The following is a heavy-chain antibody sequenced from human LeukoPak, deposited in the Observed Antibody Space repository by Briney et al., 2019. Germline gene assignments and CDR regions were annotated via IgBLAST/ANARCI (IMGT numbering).Heavy chain of an antibody. J-gene: IGHJ5*02. V-gene: IGHV3-30-3*01. CDR3: ARGHYVGTTWFDP. CDR2: ISYDGSSK. CDR1: GFTFSAYA. D-gene: IGHD3-10*02. Sequence: RGSLRLSCAASGFTFSAYAMHWVRQAPDKGLEWVAVISYDGSSKYFTDSVKGRFSISRDNSKNTLYLQMNTLRPGDTAVYYCARGHYVGTTWFDPWGQGTLVTVSS.